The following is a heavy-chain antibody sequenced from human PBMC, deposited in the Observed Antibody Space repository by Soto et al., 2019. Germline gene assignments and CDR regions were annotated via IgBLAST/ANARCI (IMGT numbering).Heavy chain of an antibody. CDR3: VKAQERSAQYFAVVITAFDF. J-gene: IGHJ3*01. D-gene: IGHD3-22*01. CDR1: GFSFSNYG. V-gene: IGHV3-30*18. CDR2: ISHDGNSH. Sequence: QVHLVESGGGVVRPGRSLRLSCEGSGFSFSNYGIHWVRQAPGKGLEWVAVISHDGNSHHLADSVRGRFTISRDNSKNTVFLHMTSLRREDSAVYHCVKAQERSAQYFAVVITAFDFWGQGTMVTVSS.